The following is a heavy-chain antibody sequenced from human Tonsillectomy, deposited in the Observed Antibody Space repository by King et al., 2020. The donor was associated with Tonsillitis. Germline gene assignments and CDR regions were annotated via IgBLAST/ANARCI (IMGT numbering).Heavy chain of an antibody. D-gene: IGHD2-15*01. J-gene: IGHJ4*02. CDR1: GFTFSSYA. CDR2: ISGSGGST. CDR3: AKRLGYCSGGSCYALDY. Sequence: VQLVESGGGLVQPGGSLRLSCAASGFTFSSYAMNWVRQAPGKGLEWVSAISGSGGSTYYADSVKGRFTISRDNSKNTLYLQMNSLRAEDTAVYYCAKRLGYCSGGSCYALDYWGQGTLVTV. V-gene: IGHV3-23*04.